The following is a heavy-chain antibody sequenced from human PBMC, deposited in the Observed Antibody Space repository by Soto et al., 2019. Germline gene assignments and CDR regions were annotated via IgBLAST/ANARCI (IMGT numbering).Heavy chain of an antibody. Sequence: PGGSLRLSCTASGFMFSAYAMLWVRQAPGKGLEWVAAMSYDGTNTYYADSVKGRFTISRDNSKNTLFLQMSSLTADDSAVYYCARDPSPYSSGWYGIDFRCLGTLVTASS. CDR2: MSYDGTNT. CDR1: GFMFSAYA. D-gene: IGHD6-19*01. J-gene: IGHJ4*01. V-gene: IGHV3-30-3*01. CDR3: ARDPSPYSSGWYGIDF.